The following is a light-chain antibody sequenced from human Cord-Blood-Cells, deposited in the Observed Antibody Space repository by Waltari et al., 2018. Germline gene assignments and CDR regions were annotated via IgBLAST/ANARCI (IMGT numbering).Light chain of an antibody. CDR3: QQYNNWPPWT. CDR2: GAS. Sequence: EIVMTQSPATLSVSPGESAILSCRACQSVSSNSAWYQQKPGEAPRLLIYGASTRATGIAARCSGSGSGTEFTLTISSLQSEDFAVYYCQQYNNWPPWTFGQGTKVEIK. V-gene: IGKV3-15*01. CDR1: QSVSSN. J-gene: IGKJ1*01.